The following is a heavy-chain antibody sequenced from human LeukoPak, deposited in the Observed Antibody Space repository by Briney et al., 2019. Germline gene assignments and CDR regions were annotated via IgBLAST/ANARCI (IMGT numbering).Heavy chain of an antibody. CDR2: MNPNSGNT. CDR1: GYTFTSYD. J-gene: IGHJ5*02. CDR3: ARGVRGHSTSCYWFDP. V-gene: IGHV1-8*03. Sequence: GASVKVSCKASGYTFTSYDINWVRQATGQGLEWMGWMNPNSGNTGYAQKFQGRVTITRNTSISTAYMELSSLRSEDTAVYYCARGVRGHSTSCYWFDPWGQGTLVTVSS. D-gene: IGHD2-2*01.